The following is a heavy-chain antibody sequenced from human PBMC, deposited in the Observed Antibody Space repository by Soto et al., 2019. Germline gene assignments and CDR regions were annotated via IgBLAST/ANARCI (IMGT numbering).Heavy chain of an antibody. D-gene: IGHD3-10*01. CDR3: ASGRGVWFDLYY. Sequence: SVKVSCKASGGTFSSYAISWVRQAPGQGLEWMGGIIPIFGTANYAQKFQGRVTMTGDESTSTAYMELSRLRSDDTAVYYCASGRGVWFDLYYWGQGTLVTVSS. CDR2: IIPIFGTA. J-gene: IGHJ4*02. V-gene: IGHV1-69*13. CDR1: GGTFSSYA.